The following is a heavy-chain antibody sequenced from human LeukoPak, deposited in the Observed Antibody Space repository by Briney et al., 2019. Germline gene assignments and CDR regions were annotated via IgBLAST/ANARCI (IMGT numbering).Heavy chain of an antibody. Sequence: GGSLRLSCAASGFTFDDYTMSWVRQAPGKGLEWVALISWDGDNTYYADSVKGRFTISRDNAKNSLYLQINSLRAEDTAVYYCARDPYSGGYGDYYYYYMDVWGKGTTVTISS. J-gene: IGHJ6*03. CDR3: ARDPYSGGYGDYYYYYMDV. V-gene: IGHV3-43*01. CDR2: ISWDGDNT. D-gene: IGHD1-26*01. CDR1: GFTFDDYT.